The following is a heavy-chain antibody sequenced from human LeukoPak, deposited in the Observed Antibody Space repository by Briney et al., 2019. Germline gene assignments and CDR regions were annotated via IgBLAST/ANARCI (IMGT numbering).Heavy chain of an antibody. CDR1: GFTFSSYA. CDR3: AKDRGDYYDSSGYKGGFDY. V-gene: IGHV3-23*01. D-gene: IGHD3-22*01. CDR2: ISGSGGST. Sequence: GGSLRLSCAASGFTFSSYAMSWVRQAPGKGLEWVSAISGSGGSTYYADSVKGRFTISRDNSKNTLYLQMNSLRAEDTAVYYCAKDRGDYYDSSGYKGGFDYWGQGTLVTVSS. J-gene: IGHJ4*02.